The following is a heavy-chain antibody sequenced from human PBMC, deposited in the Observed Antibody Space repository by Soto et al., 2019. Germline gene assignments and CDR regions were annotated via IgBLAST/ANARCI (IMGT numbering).Heavy chain of an antibody. CDR2: IYYSGST. Sequence: SETLSLTCTVSGGSISSSSYYWGWIRQPPGKGLEWIGSIYYSGSTYYNPSLKSRVTISVDTSKNQFSLKLSSVTAADTAVYYCARHSSRSWYGTNWFDPWGQGTLVTVSS. CDR3: ARHSSRSWYGTNWFDP. V-gene: IGHV4-39*01. J-gene: IGHJ5*02. D-gene: IGHD6-13*01. CDR1: GGSISSSSYY.